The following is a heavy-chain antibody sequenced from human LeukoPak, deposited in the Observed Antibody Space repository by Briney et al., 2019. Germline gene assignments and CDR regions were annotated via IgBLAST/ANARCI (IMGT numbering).Heavy chain of an antibody. CDR1: GGSISSGDYY. CDR2: IYYSGST. CDR3: ARRRYYDGSGYLE. V-gene: IGHV4-30-4*08. J-gene: IGHJ1*01. D-gene: IGHD3-22*01. Sequence: SQTLSLTCTVSGGSISSGDYYWSWIRQPPGKGLEWIGYIYYSGSTYYNPSLKSRVTISVDTSKNQFSLTLRSVTAADTALYYCARRRYYDGSGYLEWGQGTLLSVSS.